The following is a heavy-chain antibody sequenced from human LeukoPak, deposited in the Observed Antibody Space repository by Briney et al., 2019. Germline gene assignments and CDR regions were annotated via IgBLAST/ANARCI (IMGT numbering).Heavy chain of an antibody. Sequence: GGSLRLSCAASGFTFSSYAMCWVRQAPGKGLEWVSSISSSSSYIYYADSVKGRFTISRDNAKNSLYLQMNSLRAEDTAVYYCAREPTTNYYDSSGYFDYWGQGTLVTVSS. CDR1: GFTFSSYA. CDR3: AREPTTNYYDSSGYFDY. CDR2: ISSSSSYI. J-gene: IGHJ4*02. V-gene: IGHV3-21*01. D-gene: IGHD3-22*01.